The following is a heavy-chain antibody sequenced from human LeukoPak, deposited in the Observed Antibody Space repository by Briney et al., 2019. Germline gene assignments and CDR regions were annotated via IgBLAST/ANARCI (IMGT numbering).Heavy chain of an antibody. V-gene: IGHV3-7*01. J-gene: IGHJ4*02. Sequence: GGSLRLSCAASGFSFSTYWMTGVRQAPGEGLECVANIKTDGSTTYYLDSVKGRFTISRNNARSILYLQMNSPRVEDTALYYCTRDLNHDSSGWGQGTLVTVSS. CDR1: GFSFSTYW. CDR2: IKTDGSTT. D-gene: IGHD3-22*01. CDR3: TRDLNHDSSG.